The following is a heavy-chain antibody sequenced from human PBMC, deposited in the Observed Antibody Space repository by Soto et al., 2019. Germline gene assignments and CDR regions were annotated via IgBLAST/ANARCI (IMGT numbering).Heavy chain of an antibody. CDR3: ARDLAAARL. Sequence: APVNVSCRASGYTFTSYGISWVRQAPGQGLEWMGWISAYNGNTNYAQKFQGRVTLTTDTSTSTVYMDLSSLRSEDTAVYYCARDLAAARLWGQGTLVTVSS. CDR2: ISAYNGNT. J-gene: IGHJ4*02. CDR1: GYTFTSYG. D-gene: IGHD6-13*01. V-gene: IGHV1-18*01.